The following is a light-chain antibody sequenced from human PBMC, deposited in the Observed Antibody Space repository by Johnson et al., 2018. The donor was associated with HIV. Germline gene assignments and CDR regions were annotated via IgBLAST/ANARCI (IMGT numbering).Light chain of an antibody. J-gene: IGLJ1*01. CDR3: ETWDSSLSGV. V-gene: IGLV1-51*01. CDR1: SSNIGYHY. CDR2: ENN. Sequence: QSVLTQPPSVSAAPGQKVTISCSGSSSNIGYHYVSWYQQLPGTAPKLLIYENNKRPSGIPDRFSGSKSGTSATLGITGLQTGDEAEYYCETWDSSLSGVFGTGTKVTVL.